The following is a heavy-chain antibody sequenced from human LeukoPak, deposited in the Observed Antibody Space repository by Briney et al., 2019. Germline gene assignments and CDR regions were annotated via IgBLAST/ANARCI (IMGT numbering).Heavy chain of an antibody. CDR1: GFSFSNYE. CDR3: SKVAYDSYGLYYHDYFDY. CDR2: ISSSGSTT. J-gene: IGHJ4*02. Sequence: GGSLRLSCAASGFSFSNYEMKWVRQAPGKGLEWVSYISSSGSTTYYADSVKGRFTISRDNAKNSLSLQMNSLRAEDTALYYCSKVAYDSYGLYYHDYFDYWGQGTLVTVSS. V-gene: IGHV3-48*03. D-gene: IGHD3-22*01.